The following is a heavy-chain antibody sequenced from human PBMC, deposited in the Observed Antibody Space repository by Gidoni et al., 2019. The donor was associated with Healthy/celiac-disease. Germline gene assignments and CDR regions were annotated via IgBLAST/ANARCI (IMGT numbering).Heavy chain of an antibody. Sequence: EVQLVESGGGLVQPGGSLRLSCAASGFTFSSYDMHWVRQATGKGLEWVSAIGTAGDTYYPGSVKGRFTISRENAKNSLYLQMNSLRAGDTAVYYCARGVLGYCSSTSCYRGRSGMDVWGQGTTVTVSS. CDR3: ARGVLGYCSSTSCYRGRSGMDV. V-gene: IGHV3-13*01. J-gene: IGHJ6*02. CDR2: IGTAGDT. CDR1: GFTFSSYD. D-gene: IGHD2-2*02.